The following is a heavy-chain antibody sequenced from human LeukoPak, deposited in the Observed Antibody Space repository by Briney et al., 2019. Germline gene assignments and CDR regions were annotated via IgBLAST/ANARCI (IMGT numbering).Heavy chain of an antibody. D-gene: IGHD2-2*01. J-gene: IGHJ4*02. CDR3: ARVAVVPAAIDY. CDR1: GYTFTSYY. CDR2: INPSGGST. Sequence: ASVKVSCKASGYTFTSYYMHWVRQARGQGLEWMGIINPSGGSTSYAQKFQGRVTMTRDTSTSTVYMELSSLRSEDTAVYYCARVAVVPAAIDYWGQGTLVTVSS. V-gene: IGHV1-46*01.